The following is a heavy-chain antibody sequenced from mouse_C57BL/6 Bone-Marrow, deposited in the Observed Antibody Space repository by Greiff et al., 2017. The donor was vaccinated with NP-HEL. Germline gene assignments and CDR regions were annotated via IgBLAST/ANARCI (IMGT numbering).Heavy chain of an antibody. CDR1: GYTFTGYW. CDR2: ILPGSGST. D-gene: IGHD1-1*01. V-gene: IGHV1-9*01. Sequence: VQLQESGAELMKPGASVKLSCKATGYTFTGYWIEWVKQRPGHGLEWIGEILPGSGSTNYNEKFKGKATFTADTSSNTAYMRLSSLTTEDSAIYYCARWGPPYYYGSSLTWFAYWGQGTLVTVSA. J-gene: IGHJ3*01. CDR3: ARWGPPYYYGSSLTWFAY.